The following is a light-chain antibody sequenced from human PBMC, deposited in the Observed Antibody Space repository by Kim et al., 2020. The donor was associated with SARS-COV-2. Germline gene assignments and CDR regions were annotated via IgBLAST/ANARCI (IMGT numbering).Light chain of an antibody. CDR3: QTWGTGIHYV. Sequence: VKLTCTLSGGHSSYAIAWHQQQPEKGPRYLMKLNSDGSHSKGDGIPDRFSGSSSGAERYLPISSLQSEDEADYYCQTWGTGIHYVFGTGTKVTVL. V-gene: IGLV4-69*01. J-gene: IGLJ1*01. CDR2: LNSDGSH. CDR1: GGHSSYA.